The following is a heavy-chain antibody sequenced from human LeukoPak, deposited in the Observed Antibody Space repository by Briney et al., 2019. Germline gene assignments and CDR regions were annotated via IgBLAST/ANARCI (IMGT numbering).Heavy chain of an antibody. J-gene: IGHJ4*02. CDR2: INHTGST. D-gene: IGHD5-18*01. CDR1: GGSFSAYY. V-gene: IGHV4-34*01. Sequence: KTSETLSLTCAVYGGSFSAYYWSWIRQPPEKGLEWIGEINHTGSTNYNPSLKSRVTLSVDTSKNQFSLKLSSVTAADTAVYYCARGQKYRSGYTVTELGSGYFDYWGQGTLVTVSS. CDR3: ARGQKYRSGYTVTELGSGYFDY.